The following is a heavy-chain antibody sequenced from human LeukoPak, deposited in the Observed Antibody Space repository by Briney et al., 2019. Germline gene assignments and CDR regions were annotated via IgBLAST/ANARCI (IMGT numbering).Heavy chain of an antibody. CDR2: IRYDGSNE. J-gene: IGHJ4*02. Sequence: GGSLRLSCAASGFTFTSYAMSWVRQAPGKGLEWVSFIRYDGSNEYYADSVRGRFTISRDNSKNTLYLQMNSLRAEDTAVYYCARDQHGPLDYWGQGTLVTVSS. V-gene: IGHV3-30*02. CDR1: GFTFTSYA. CDR3: ARDQHGPLDY. D-gene: IGHD2-8*01.